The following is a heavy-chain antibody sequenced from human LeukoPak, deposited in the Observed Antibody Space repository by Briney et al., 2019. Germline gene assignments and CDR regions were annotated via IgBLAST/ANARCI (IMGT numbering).Heavy chain of an antibody. CDR2: IRYDGSNK. D-gene: IGHD2-15*01. CDR3: ARDHGSGSTDYFDS. Sequence: PGGSLRLSCATSAFTFRSYGMHWVRQAPDKGLEWVAFIRYDGSNKYYADSVKGRFTISRDNSKKSLSLEMNSLRAEDTAVYYCARDHGSGSTDYFDSRGQGTLVTVSS. J-gene: IGHJ4*02. V-gene: IGHV3-30*02. CDR1: AFTFRSYG.